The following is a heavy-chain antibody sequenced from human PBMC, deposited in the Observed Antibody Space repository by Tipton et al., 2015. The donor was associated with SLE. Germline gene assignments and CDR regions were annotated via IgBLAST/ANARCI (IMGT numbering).Heavy chain of an antibody. J-gene: IGHJ6*04. CDR1: GGSISGRY. CDR3: ARSLITSFGVVTKALDV. CDR2: VYISGYT. Sequence: GLVKPSETLSLTCSVSGGSISGRYWSWIRQPPGRGLEWIGRVYISGYTTYSPSLQGRVTMSVDTSKNQFSLKLISVTAADTAAYFCARSLITSFGVVTKALDVWGKGTTVTVSS. D-gene: IGHD3-3*01. V-gene: IGHV4-4*07.